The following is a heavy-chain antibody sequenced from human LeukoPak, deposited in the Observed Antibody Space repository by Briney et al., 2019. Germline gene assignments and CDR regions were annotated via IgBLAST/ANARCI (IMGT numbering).Heavy chain of an antibody. CDR2: INPNSGGT. D-gene: IGHD1-26*01. Sequence: ASVKVSCKASGYTFTGYYMHWVRQAPGQGLEWMGWINPNSGGTNYAQKFQGRVTMTRDTSISTAYVELSRLRSDDTAVYYCARGGRATTTPYYYYYMDVWGKGTTVTVSS. CDR3: ARGGRATTTPYYYYYMDV. J-gene: IGHJ6*03. CDR1: GYTFTGYY. V-gene: IGHV1-2*02.